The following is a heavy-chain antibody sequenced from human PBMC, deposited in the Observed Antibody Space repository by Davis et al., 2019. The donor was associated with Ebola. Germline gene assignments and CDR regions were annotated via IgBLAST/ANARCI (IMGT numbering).Heavy chain of an antibody. CDR3: AKAPRATVTNDAFEI. V-gene: IGHV3-9*01. J-gene: IGHJ3*02. CDR1: GFTFDDYT. Sequence: SLKISCETSGFTFDDYTMHWVRQVPGKGLEWVSGISWNGGTIGYADSVKGRFTIYRDNAKKVMNSLYLQMDSLRPEDTAFYYCAKAPRATVTNDAFEIWGQGTMVTVSS. D-gene: IGHD4-17*01. CDR2: ISWNGGTI.